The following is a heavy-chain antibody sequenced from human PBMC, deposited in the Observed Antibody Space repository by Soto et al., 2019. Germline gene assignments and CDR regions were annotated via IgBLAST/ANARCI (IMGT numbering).Heavy chain of an antibody. Sequence: GASVKVSCKASGYTFTSYDINWVRQATGQGLEWMGWMNPNSGNTGYAQKFQGRVTMTRNTSISTAYMELSSLRSEDTAVYYCARGGLLEWLPRYYYYYMDVWGKGTTVTVSS. D-gene: IGHD3-3*01. CDR1: GYTFTSYD. CDR3: ARGGLLEWLPRYYYYYMDV. V-gene: IGHV1-8*01. CDR2: MNPNSGNT. J-gene: IGHJ6*03.